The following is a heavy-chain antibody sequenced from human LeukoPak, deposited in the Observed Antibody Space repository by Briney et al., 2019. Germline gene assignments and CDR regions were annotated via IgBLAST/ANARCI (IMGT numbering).Heavy chain of an antibody. D-gene: IGHD2-2*01. CDR1: GYTFTSYG. CDR3: ARDDEAYCGSTSCSYNWFDP. V-gene: IGHV1-18*01. CDR2: ISAYNGNT. Sequence: GASVKVSCKASGYTFTSYGISWVRQAPGQGLEWMGWISAYNGNTNYAQKLQGRVTMTTDTSTSTAYMELRSLRSDDTAVYYCARDDEAYCGSTSCSYNWFDPWGQGTLVTVSS. J-gene: IGHJ5*02.